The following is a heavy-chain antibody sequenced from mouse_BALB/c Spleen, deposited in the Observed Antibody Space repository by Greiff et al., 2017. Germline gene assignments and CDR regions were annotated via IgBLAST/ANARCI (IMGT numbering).Heavy chain of an antibody. V-gene: IGHV1-18*01. CDR3: ATRAFITTANYAMDY. Sequence: VQLQESGPELVKPGASVKIPCKASGYTFTDYNMDWVKQSHGKSLEWIGDINPNNGGTIYNQKFKGKATLTVDKSSSTAYMELRSLTSEDTAVYYCATRAFITTANYAMDYWGQGTSVTVSS. CDR2: INPNNGGT. J-gene: IGHJ4*01. D-gene: IGHD1-2*01. CDR1: GYTFTDYN.